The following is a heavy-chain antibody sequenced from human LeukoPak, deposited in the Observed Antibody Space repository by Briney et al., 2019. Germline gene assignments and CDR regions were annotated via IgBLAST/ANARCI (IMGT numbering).Heavy chain of an antibody. J-gene: IGHJ6*02. Sequence: GRSLRLSCAASGFTFDDYSMHWVRQAPGKGLEWVAGISWHSRSIGYADSVKVRFTFSRDNAKNSVSLQMNSLRTEDTALYYCTKDLSSQWFTDIRHYGMNVWGQGTTVAVSS. V-gene: IGHV3-9*01. CDR1: GFTFDDYS. CDR3: TKDLSSQWFTDIRHYGMNV. D-gene: IGHD3-22*01. CDR2: ISWHSRSI.